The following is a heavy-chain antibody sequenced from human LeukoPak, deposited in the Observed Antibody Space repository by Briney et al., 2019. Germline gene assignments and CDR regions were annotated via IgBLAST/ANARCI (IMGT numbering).Heavy chain of an antibody. CDR1: GFTFSSYW. D-gene: IGHD5-12*01. CDR2: INSDGSTT. CDR3: SSIAATIVN. Sequence: GGSLRLSCAASGFTFSSYWMHWVRQAPGKGPVWVSRINSDGSTTTYADSVKGRFTISRDNAKNTLYLQMNSLKAEDTAVYYCSSIAATIVNWGQGTLVTVSS. J-gene: IGHJ4*02. V-gene: IGHV3-74*01.